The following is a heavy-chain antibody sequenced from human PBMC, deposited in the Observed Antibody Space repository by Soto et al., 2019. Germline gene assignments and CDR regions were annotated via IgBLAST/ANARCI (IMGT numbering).Heavy chain of an antibody. Sequence: ESGGGLVQPGGSLRLSCAASGFTFSSYAMSWVRQAPGKGLEWVSAISGSGGSTYYADSVKGRFTISRDNSKNTLYLQMNSLRAEDTAVYYCAKLPHFGVGFHYYYGMDVWGQGTTVTVSS. D-gene: IGHD3-3*01. CDR2: ISGSGGST. CDR3: AKLPHFGVGFHYYYGMDV. V-gene: IGHV3-23*01. CDR1: GFTFSSYA. J-gene: IGHJ6*02.